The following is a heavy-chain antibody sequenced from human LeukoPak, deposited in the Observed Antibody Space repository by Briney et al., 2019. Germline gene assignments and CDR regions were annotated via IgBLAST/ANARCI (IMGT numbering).Heavy chain of an antibody. CDR3: ARDRDTYGYAFDY. CDR2: INTNTGNP. CDR1: GYTFNRHA. D-gene: IGHD5-18*01. V-gene: IGHV7-4-1*02. J-gene: IGHJ4*02. Sequence: ASVKVSCKASGYTFNRHAMNWVRQAPGQGLEWMGWINTNTGNPTYAQGFTGRFVFSLDTSVGTAYVRISRLKAEDTAVYYCARDRDTYGYAFDYWGQGTPVTVSS.